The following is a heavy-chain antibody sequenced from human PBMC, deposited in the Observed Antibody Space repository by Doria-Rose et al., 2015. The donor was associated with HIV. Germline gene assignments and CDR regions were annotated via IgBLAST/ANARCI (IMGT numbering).Heavy chain of an antibody. CDR2: LFSDDER. CDR3: ARIKSSRWYHKYYFDF. V-gene: IGHV2-26*01. J-gene: IGHJ4*02. D-gene: IGHD6-13*01. Sequence: TLKESGPVLVKPAETLTLTCTVSGVSLSSPGMGVSWIRQPPGKALEWLANLFSDDERSYKTSLKSRLTISSGASKSQVVITMTDMAPVDSATYYCARIKSSRWYHKYYFDFWGQGTLVIVSA. CDR1: GVSLSSPGMG.